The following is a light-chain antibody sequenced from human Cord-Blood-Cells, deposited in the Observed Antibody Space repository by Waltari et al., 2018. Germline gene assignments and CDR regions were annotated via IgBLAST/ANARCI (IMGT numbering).Light chain of an antibody. CDR3: CSYAGSSTYNYV. V-gene: IGLV2-23*01. CDR2: EGS. Sequence: QSALTQPASVSGSPGQSITISCTGTSSDVWSYNLVSWYQQHPCKAPKLMIYEGSKRPSGVSNRFSGSKSGNTASLTISGLQAEDEADYYCCSYAGSSTYNYVFGTGTKVTVL. CDR1: SSDVWSYNL. J-gene: IGLJ1*01.